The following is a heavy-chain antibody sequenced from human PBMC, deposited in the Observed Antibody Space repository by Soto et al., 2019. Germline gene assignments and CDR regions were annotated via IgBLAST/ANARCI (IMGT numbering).Heavy chain of an antibody. CDR3: ARVNCISTSCYQGLYYFDY. CDR1: GGSISSGGYY. Sequence: QVQLQESGPGLVKPSQTLSLTCTVSGGSISSGGYYWSWIRQHPGKGLEWIGYIYYSGSTYYNPSLKSRVTISVDTSKNQFSLKLSSVTAADTAVYYCARVNCISTSCYQGLYYFDYWGQGTLVTVSS. CDR2: IYYSGST. D-gene: IGHD2-2*01. J-gene: IGHJ4*02. V-gene: IGHV4-31*03.